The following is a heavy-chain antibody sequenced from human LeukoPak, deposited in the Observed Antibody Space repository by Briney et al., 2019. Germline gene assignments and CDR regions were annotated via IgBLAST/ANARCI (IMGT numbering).Heavy chain of an antibody. CDR1: GFTFSSYG. CDR2: ISGSGGST. V-gene: IGHV3-23*01. CDR3: AKDRGSDWLYYFDY. Sequence: PGGSLRLSCAASGFTFSSYGMHWVRQAPGKGLEWVSAISGSGGSTYYADSVKGRFTISRDNSKNTLYLQMNSLRAEDTAVYYCAKDRGSDWLYYFDYWGQGTLVTVSS. D-gene: IGHD6-19*01. J-gene: IGHJ4*02.